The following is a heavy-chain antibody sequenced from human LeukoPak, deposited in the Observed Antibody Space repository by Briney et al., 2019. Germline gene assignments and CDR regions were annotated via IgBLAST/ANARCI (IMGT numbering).Heavy chain of an antibody. D-gene: IGHD2-8*02. CDR3: AKGTEPDYYYMDV. J-gene: IGHJ6*03. Sequence: GGSLRLSCAASGFTASSNYMSWVRQAPGKGLEWVSVIYSGGSTYYADSVKGRFTITRDNSKNTLYLQMNSLRAEDTAVYYCAKGTEPDYYYMDVWGKGTTVTVSS. CDR1: GFTASSNY. CDR2: IYSGGST. V-gene: IGHV3-53*01.